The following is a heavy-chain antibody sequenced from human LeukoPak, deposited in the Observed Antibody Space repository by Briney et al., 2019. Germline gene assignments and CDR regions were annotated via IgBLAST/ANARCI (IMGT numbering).Heavy chain of an antibody. J-gene: IGHJ4*02. CDR3: AKDHYDFWSSYYVGFDY. CDR2: IRYDGSNK. CDR1: GFTFSSYG. Sequence: PGGSLRLSCAASGFTFSSYGMHWVRQAPGEGLEWVAFIRYDGSNKYYADSVKGRFTISRDNSKNTLYLQMNSLRAEDTAVYYCAKDHYDFWSSYYVGFDYWGQGTLVTVSS. D-gene: IGHD3-3*01. V-gene: IGHV3-30*02.